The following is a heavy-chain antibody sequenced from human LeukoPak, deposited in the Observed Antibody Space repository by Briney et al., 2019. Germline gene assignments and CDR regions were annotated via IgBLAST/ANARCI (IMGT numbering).Heavy chain of an antibody. CDR3: ARDAPETYYYDSSGYYYFDY. D-gene: IGHD3-22*01. CDR2: ISGSGGST. CDR1: GFTFSSYA. J-gene: IGHJ4*02. Sequence: GGSLRLSRAASGFTFSSYAMSWVRQAPGKGLEWVSAISGSGGSTYYADSVKGRFTISRDNSKNTLYLQMNSLRAEDTAVYYCARDAPETYYYDSSGYYYFDYWGQGTLVTVSS. V-gene: IGHV3-23*01.